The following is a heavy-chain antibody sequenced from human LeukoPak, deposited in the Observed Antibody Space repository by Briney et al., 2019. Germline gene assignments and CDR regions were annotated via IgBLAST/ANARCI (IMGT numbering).Heavy chain of an antibody. CDR3: AKVDSSGYDLEYYFDY. J-gene: IGHJ4*02. V-gene: IGHV3-23*01. CDR2: IRGSGGST. Sequence: GGSLRLSCAASGFTFSSYAMSWVRQAPGKGLEWVSAIRGSGGSTYYADSVKGRFTISRDNSKNTLYLQMNSLRAEDTAVYYCAKVDSSGYDLEYYFDYWGQGTLVTVSS. D-gene: IGHD5-12*01. CDR1: GFTFSSYA.